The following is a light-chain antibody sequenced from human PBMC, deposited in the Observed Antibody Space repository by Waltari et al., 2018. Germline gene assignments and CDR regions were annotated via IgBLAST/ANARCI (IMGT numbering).Light chain of an antibody. CDR2: DAS. V-gene: IGKV3-11*01. Sequence: EIVLTQSPATLSLSPGERATLSCRASQIVTRFLAWYQQKPGQAPRLLIYDASHRATGVPARFSGSGSGTEFTLTISSLEPEDFAVYYCQQRSSWPWTFGQGAKVEVK. CDR3: QQRSSWPWT. CDR1: QIVTRF. J-gene: IGKJ1*01.